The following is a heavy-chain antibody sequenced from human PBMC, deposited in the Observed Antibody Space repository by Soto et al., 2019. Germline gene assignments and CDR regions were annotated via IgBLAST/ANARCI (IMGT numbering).Heavy chain of an antibody. Sequence: SVKVSCKASGFTFTNSAIQWVRQARGQRLEWIGWIVVGSGNTNYAQKFQERLTITRDMSTSTAYMELSSLRSEDTAVYYCARAGQYSSSWYVWFDPWGQGTLVTVSS. CDR2: IVVGSGNT. J-gene: IGHJ5*02. V-gene: IGHV1-58*02. D-gene: IGHD6-13*01. CDR3: ARAGQYSSSWYVWFDP. CDR1: GFTFTNSA.